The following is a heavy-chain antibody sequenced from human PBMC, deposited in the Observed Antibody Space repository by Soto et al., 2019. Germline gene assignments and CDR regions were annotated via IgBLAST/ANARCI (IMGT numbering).Heavy chain of an antibody. Sequence: QMQLVQSGPEVKKPGTSVKVSCKASGFTFTSSAVQWVRQARGQRLEWIGWIVVGSGNTNYAQKFQERVTITRDMSTSTAYMELSSLKSEDTAVYYCAAVGRITIFGINAGWFDPWGQGTLVTVSS. CDR2: IVVGSGNT. V-gene: IGHV1-58*01. CDR1: GFTFTSSA. D-gene: IGHD3-3*01. CDR3: AAVGRITIFGINAGWFDP. J-gene: IGHJ5*02.